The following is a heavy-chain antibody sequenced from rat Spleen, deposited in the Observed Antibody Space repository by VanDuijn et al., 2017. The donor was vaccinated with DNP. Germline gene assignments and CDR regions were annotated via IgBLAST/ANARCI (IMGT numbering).Heavy chain of an antibody. CDR1: GFTFNDYW. CDR3: ARDRPNYNWFAY. CDR2: ITGSGGNT. V-gene: IGHV5-31*01. J-gene: IGHJ3*01. Sequence: EVQLVESGGDLVQPGRSLKLSCVAFGFTFNDYWMAWIRQVPGKGLEWLGAITGSGGNTYYPDSVKGRFTISRDNGKNTLYLQTNSLRSEDTATYYCARDRPNYNWFAYWGQGTLVTVSS.